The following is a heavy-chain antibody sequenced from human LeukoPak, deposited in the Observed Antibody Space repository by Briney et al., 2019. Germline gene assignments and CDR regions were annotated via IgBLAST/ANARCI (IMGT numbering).Heavy chain of an antibody. CDR3: ATVNMVRGVIPNWFDP. Sequence: LGASVKVSCKASGYTFTSYYMHWVRQAPGKGLEWMGDFDPVDGETIYAQKFQGRVTMTEDTSTDTAYMELSSLRSEDTAVYYCATVNMVRGVIPNWFDPWGQGTLVTVSS. CDR1: GYTFTSYY. V-gene: IGHV1-24*01. CDR2: FDPVDGET. D-gene: IGHD3-10*01. J-gene: IGHJ5*02.